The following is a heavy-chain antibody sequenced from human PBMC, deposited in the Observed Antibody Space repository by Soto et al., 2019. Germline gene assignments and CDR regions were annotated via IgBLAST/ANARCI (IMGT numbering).Heavy chain of an antibody. CDR1: GGSISSGGYY. J-gene: IGHJ4*02. V-gene: IGHV4-31*03. CDR3: ARGVYELLWFGSPEFDY. Sequence: SETLSLTCTVSGGSISSGGYYWSWIRQHPGKGLEWIGYIYYSGSTYYNPSLKSRVTISVDTSKNQFSLKLSSVTAADTAVYYCARGVYELLWFGSPEFDYWGQGTLVTVSS. CDR2: IYYSGST. D-gene: IGHD3-10*01.